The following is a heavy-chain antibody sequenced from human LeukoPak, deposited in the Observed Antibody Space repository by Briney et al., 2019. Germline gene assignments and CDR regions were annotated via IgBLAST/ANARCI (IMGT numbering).Heavy chain of an antibody. CDR3: ARARGSGWYEDY. V-gene: IGHV4-31*03. Sequence: PSQTLSLTCTVSGGSISSGGYYWSWIRQHPGKGLEWIGYIYYSGGTYYNPSLKSRVTISVDTSKNQFSLKLSSVTAADTAVYYCARARGSGWYEDYWGQGTLVTVSS. CDR2: IYYSGGT. D-gene: IGHD6-19*01. CDR1: GGSISSGGYY. J-gene: IGHJ4*02.